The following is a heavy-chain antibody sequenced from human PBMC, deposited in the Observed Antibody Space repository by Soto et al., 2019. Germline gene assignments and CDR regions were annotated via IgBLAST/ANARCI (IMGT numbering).Heavy chain of an antibody. CDR3: ARPKQQLPPWNYGMDV. CDR1: GFTFSSYA. Sequence: PGGSLRLSCAASGFTFSSYAMHWVRQAPGKGLEWVAVISYDGSNKYYADSVKGRFTISRDNSKNTLYLQMNSLRAEDTAVYYCARPKQQLPPWNYGMDVWGQGTTVTVSS. CDR2: ISYDGSNK. J-gene: IGHJ6*02. V-gene: IGHV3-30-3*01. D-gene: IGHD6-13*01.